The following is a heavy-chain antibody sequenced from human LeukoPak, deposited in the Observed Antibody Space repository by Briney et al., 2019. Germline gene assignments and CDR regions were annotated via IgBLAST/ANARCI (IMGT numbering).Heavy chain of an antibody. D-gene: IGHD3-22*01. V-gene: IGHV1-2*02. J-gene: IGHJ4*02. CDR2: INPNRGGT. CDR1: RCSFTGYC. CDR3: ARSAVWRYYDRGGYYPLFGY. Sequence: ASVTVSCQASRCSFTGYCLHLLRLAPAPGLEWIGGINPNRGGTNYAQKSHGRVTMTRVRTISTAYMELSRLRSDETAVYDCARSAVWRYYDRGGYYPLFGYWGQVILVT.